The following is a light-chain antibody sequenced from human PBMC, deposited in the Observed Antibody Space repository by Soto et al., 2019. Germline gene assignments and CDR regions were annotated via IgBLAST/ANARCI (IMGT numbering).Light chain of an antibody. CDR3: MQGRHWPPWT. Sequence: DVVLTQSPLSLPVTLGQPASISCRSSQSLGASDGDTYLNWFHQRPGQSPRRLIYKVSNRDSGVPDRFSGSGSGTDFTLKISRVEAEDVGVYYCMQGRHWPPWTFGQGTKVEIK. V-gene: IGKV2-30*01. CDR1: QSLGASDGDTY. J-gene: IGKJ1*01. CDR2: KVS.